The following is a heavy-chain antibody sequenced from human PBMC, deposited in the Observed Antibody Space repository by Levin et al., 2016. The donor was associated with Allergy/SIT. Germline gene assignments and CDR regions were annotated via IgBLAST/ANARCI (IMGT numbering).Heavy chain of an antibody. J-gene: IGHJ3*02. D-gene: IGHD2-21*01. CDR3: AREEDVLIAMNAFDI. Sequence: GSLRLSCAASGFTFSYAWMSWVRQAPGKGLEWVGRIESKTDGGTTDYAAPVKGRFTISRDNAENSLYLQMNGLRPEDMAVYYCAREEDVLIAMNAFDIWGQGTMVTVSS. V-gene: IGHV3-15*04. CDR2: IESKTDGGTT. CDR1: GFTFSYAW.